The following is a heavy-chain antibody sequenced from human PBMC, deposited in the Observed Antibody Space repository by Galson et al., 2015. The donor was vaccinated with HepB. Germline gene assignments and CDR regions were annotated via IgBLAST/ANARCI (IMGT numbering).Heavy chain of an antibody. Sequence: SLRLSCAASGFTSGLTFSSYAMSWVRQAPGKGLQWVSTISSSGGTTYYADSVEGRFTISRDNPKNTVYLQMNSLRADDTAVYYCAKAASRGDYYYYYMDVWGIGTTVTVSS. V-gene: IGHV3-23*01. CDR2: ISSSGGTT. CDR1: GFTSGLTFSSYA. J-gene: IGHJ6*03. CDR3: AKAASRGDYYYYYMDV.